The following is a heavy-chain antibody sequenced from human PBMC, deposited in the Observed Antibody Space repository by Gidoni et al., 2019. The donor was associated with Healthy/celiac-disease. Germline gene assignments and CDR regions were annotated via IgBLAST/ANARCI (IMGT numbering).Heavy chain of an antibody. CDR1: GFTFSSSS. CDR2: ISSSSSYI. Sequence: EVQLVESGGGLVKPGGSLRLSCAAAGFTFSSSSMNWVRQAPGKGLEWVSAISSSSSYIYYADSVKGRFTISRENAKNSLYMQMNSLRAEDTAVYYCARERSRGSEGFDIWGQGTMVTVSS. D-gene: IGHD3-10*01. V-gene: IGHV3-21*01. CDR3: ARERSRGSEGFDI. J-gene: IGHJ3*02.